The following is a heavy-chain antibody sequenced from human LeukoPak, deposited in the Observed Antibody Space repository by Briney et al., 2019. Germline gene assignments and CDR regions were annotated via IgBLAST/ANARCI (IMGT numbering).Heavy chain of an antibody. CDR2: ISTSSSTI. V-gene: IGHV3-48*01. Sequence: TGGSLRLSCAASGFTFSSYSMNWVRQAPGKGLEWVSYISTSSSTIYYADSVKGRFTISRDNAKNSLYLQMYSLRAEDTAVYYCAKAGTGTNMIFDYWGQGTLVTVSS. CDR1: GFTFSSYS. D-gene: IGHD1-1*01. CDR3: AKAGTGTNMIFDY. J-gene: IGHJ4*02.